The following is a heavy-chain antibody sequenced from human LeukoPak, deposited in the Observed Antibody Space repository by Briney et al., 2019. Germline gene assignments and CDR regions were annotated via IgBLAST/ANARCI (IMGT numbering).Heavy chain of an antibody. J-gene: IGHJ3*02. CDR3: ARDDYPILTGYKVGAFDI. D-gene: IGHD3-9*01. CDR2: ISSSSSYI. Sequence: PGGSLRLSCAASGFTFSSYSMNWVRQAPGKGLEWVSSISSSSSYIYYADSVKGRFTISRDNAKNSLYLQMNSLRAEDTAVYYCARDDYPILTGYKVGAFDIWGQGTMVTVSS. V-gene: IGHV3-21*01. CDR1: GFTFSSYS.